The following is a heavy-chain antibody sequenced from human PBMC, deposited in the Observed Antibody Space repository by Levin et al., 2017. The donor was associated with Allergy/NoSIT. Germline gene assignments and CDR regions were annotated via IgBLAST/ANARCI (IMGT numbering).Heavy chain of an antibody. J-gene: IGHJ4*02. CDR1: GFTFNHYD. V-gene: IGHV3-23*01. CDR3: ALDGYSSGWYQGY. CDR2: VSGSGSST. Sequence: GGSLRLSCAASGFTFNHYDIPWVRPAPGKGLEWVSTVSGSGSSTSYADSVKGRFSISRDNSKYTLYLQMNSLRAEDTAVYYCALDGYSSGWYQGYWGQGTLVTVSS. D-gene: IGHD6-19*01.